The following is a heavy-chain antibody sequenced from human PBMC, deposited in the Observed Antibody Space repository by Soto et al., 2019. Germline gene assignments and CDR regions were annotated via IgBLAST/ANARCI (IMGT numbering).Heavy chain of an antibody. CDR1: GGSFSGYY. V-gene: IGHV4-34*01. D-gene: IGHD2-2*02. J-gene: IGHJ6*02. CDR2: INHSGST. Sequence: QVQLQQWGAGLLKPSETLSLTCAVYGGSFSGYYWSWIRQPPGKGLEWIGEINHSGSTNYNPSLKSRVTILVDTSKNQFSLKLSSVTAADTAVYYCARARGDIVVVPAAIGGAGMDVWGQGTTVTVSS. CDR3: ARARGDIVVVPAAIGGAGMDV.